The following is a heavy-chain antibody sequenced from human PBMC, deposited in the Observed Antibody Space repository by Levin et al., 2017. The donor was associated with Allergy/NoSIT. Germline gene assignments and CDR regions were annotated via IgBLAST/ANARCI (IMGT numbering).Heavy chain of an antibody. CDR2: ITNSGTPV. CDR3: VRGVVDY. J-gene: IGHJ4*02. CDR1: GFTFSTYG. V-gene: IGHV3-48*04. D-gene: IGHD2-21*01. Sequence: GSVKVSCAASGFTFSTYGMNWVRQAPDKGLEWVAHITNSGTPVYYGDSVRGRFTISRDNANGLLYLQMNSLRAEDTAVYYCVRGVVDYWGQGTLVTVSS.